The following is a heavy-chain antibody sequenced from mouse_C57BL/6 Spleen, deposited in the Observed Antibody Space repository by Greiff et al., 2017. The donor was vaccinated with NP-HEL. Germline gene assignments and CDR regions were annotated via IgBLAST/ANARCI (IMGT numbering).Heavy chain of an antibody. CDR1: GYAFSSSW. CDR3: ARCSSGYFYAMDY. D-gene: IGHD3-2*02. CDR2: IYPGDGDT. V-gene: IGHV1-82*01. Sequence: VNLVESGPELVKPGASVKISCKASGYAFSSSWMNWVKQRPGKGLEWIGRIYPGDGDTNYNGKFKGKATLTADKSSSTAYMQLSSLTSEDSAVYFCARCSSGYFYAMDYWGQGTSVTVSS. J-gene: IGHJ4*01.